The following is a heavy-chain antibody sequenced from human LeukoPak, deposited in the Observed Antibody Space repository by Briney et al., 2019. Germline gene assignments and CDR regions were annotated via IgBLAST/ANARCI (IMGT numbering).Heavy chain of an antibody. J-gene: IGHJ4*02. Sequence: GASLRLSCAASGFTFRTFAMSWVRQAPGKGLEWVSAISGSGGSTYYADSVEGRFTISRDNSKNTLYLQMNSLRAEDTAVYYCAKDGWGSYNFDYWGQGTLVTVSS. CDR1: GFTFRTFA. D-gene: IGHD1-26*01. CDR3: AKDGWGSYNFDY. CDR2: ISGSGGST. V-gene: IGHV3-23*01.